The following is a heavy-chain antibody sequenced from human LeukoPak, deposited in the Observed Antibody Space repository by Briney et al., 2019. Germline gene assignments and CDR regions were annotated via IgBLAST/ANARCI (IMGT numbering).Heavy chain of an antibody. CDR3: ARAAFGGYSSSWFPKNWFDP. D-gene: IGHD6-13*01. J-gene: IGHJ5*02. CDR1: GFTFSTYA. CDR2: ISYDGTNK. Sequence: GGSLRLSCAASGFTFSTYAIHWVRQAPGKGLEWVAFISYDGTNKYCADSVKGRFTISRDNSKNTLYLQMNSLRAEDTALYYCARAAFGGYSSSWFPKNWFDPWGQGTLVTVSS. V-gene: IGHV3-30-3*01.